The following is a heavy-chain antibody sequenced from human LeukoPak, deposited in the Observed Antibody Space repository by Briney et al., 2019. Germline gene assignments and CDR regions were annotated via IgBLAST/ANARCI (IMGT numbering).Heavy chain of an antibody. Sequence: GGSLRLSCAASGFTFSSYAMSWVRQAPGKGLEWVSAISGSGGSTYYADSVKGRFTISRDNSKNTLYLQMNSLRAEDTAVYYCARAMVRGVTESDYWGQGTLVTVSS. V-gene: IGHV3-23*01. J-gene: IGHJ4*02. CDR2: ISGSGGST. CDR1: GFTFSSYA. CDR3: ARAMVRGVTESDY. D-gene: IGHD3-10*01.